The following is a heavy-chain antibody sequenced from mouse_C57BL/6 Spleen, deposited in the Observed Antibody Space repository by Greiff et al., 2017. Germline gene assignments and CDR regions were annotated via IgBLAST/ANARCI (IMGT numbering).Heavy chain of an antibody. D-gene: IGHD2-14*01. CDR3: AAGEYDGRCDY. CDR2: INPGSGGT. CDR1: GYAFTNYL. Sequence: VQLQESGAELVRPGTSVKVSCKASGYAFTNYLIAWVKQRPGQGLEWIGVINPGSGGTNYNEKFKGKATLTADKSSSTAYMQLSSLTSEDSAVYFCAAGEYDGRCDYWGQGTLVTVSA. V-gene: IGHV1-54*01. J-gene: IGHJ3*01.